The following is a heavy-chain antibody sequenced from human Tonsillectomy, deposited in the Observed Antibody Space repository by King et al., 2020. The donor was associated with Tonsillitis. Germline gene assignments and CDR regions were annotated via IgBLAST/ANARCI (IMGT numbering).Heavy chain of an antibody. CDR2: INHSGST. Sequence: VQLQQWGVGLLKPSETLSLTCAVYGGSFSGYYWSWIRQSPWKGLEWIWEINHSGSTNYNPSLKSRVTISVDTSKNHFSLKQSSVTAADTAVYYCARGGYTYAYRNDAFDIWGQGTMVTVSS. V-gene: IGHV4-34*01. D-gene: IGHD3-16*01. J-gene: IGHJ3*02. CDR1: GGSFSGYY. CDR3: ARGGYTYAYRNDAFDI.